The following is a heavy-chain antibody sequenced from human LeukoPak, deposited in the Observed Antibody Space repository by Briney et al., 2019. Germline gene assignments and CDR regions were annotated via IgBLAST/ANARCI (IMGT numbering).Heavy chain of an antibody. D-gene: IGHD6-19*01. CDR2: ISYSGST. V-gene: IGHV4-59*01. CDR1: GGSITSYY. J-gene: IGHJ6*02. Sequence: PSETLSLTCTVSGGSITSYYWSWIRQPPGKGLEWIGYISYSGSTNYNPSLKSRVTISVDTSKNQFSLKLSSVTAADTAVYYCARDPGIAVAGTTAYYYYYGMDVWGQGTTVTVSS. CDR3: ARDPGIAVAGTTAYYYYYGMDV.